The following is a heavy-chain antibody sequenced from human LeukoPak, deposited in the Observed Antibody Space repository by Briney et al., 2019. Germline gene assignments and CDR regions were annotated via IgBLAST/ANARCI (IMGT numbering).Heavy chain of an antibody. CDR3: ARAWGRYYYYGMDV. Sequence: GGSLRLSCAASGFTFSSYAMHWVRQAPGKGLEWVTVISYDGSNKYYADSVKGRFTISRDNPKNTLYLQMNSLRAEDTAVYYCARAWGRYYYYGMDVWGQGTTVTVSS. V-gene: IGHV3-30-3*01. D-gene: IGHD7-27*01. J-gene: IGHJ6*02. CDR1: GFTFSSYA. CDR2: ISYDGSNK.